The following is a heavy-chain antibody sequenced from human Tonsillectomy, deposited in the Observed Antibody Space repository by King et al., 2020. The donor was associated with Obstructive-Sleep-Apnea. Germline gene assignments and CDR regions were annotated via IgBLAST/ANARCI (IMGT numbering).Heavy chain of an antibody. CDR3: ARVVARGRSWHTGYFDY. V-gene: IGHV3-30*04. CDR2: ISFDGSDK. Sequence: HVQLVESGGGVVQPGRSLRLSCGASGFIFSSYAMHWVRQAPGKGLEWVAVISFDGSDKYYANSVKGRFTISRDNSKNTLYLQMNSLRAEDTAVYYGARVVARGRSWHTGYFDYWGQGTLLTVSS. CDR1: GFIFSSYA. D-gene: IGHD6-13*01. J-gene: IGHJ4*02.